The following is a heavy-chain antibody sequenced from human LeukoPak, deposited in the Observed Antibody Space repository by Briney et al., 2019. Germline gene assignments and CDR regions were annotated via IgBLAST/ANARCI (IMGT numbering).Heavy chain of an antibody. Sequence: PGGSLRLSCAVTGFNLRTYWIHWVRHSPGRGLEWVARINGEGSRISYADSVRGRFTISRDNAKNTAYLQMNSLRAEDTALYYCAREPGYYYYGMDVWGQGTTV. CDR2: INGEGSRI. CDR3: AREPGYYYYGMDV. CDR1: GFNLRTYW. J-gene: IGHJ6*02. V-gene: IGHV3-74*01.